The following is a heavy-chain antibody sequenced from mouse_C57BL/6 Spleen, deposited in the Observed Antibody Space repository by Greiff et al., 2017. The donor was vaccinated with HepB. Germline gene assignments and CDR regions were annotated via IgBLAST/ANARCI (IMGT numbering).Heavy chain of an antibody. D-gene: IGHD4-1*01. J-gene: IGHJ1*03. CDR2: IYPGSGST. CDR1: GYTFTSYW. CDR3: AEGTGTLGWYFDV. Sequence: QVQLQQPGAELVKPGASVKMSCKASGYTFTSYWITWMKQRPGQGLEWIGDIYPGSGSTNYNEKFKSKATLTVDTSSSTAYMQLSSLTSEDSAVYYCAEGTGTLGWYFDVWGTGTTVTVSS. V-gene: IGHV1-55*01.